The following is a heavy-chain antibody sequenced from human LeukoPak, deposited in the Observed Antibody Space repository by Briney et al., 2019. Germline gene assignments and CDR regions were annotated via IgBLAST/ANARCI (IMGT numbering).Heavy chain of an antibody. CDR3: AKDVYGDYGGPDY. J-gene: IGHJ4*02. CDR1: GFPFSTYA. V-gene: IGHV3-23*01. Sequence: GGSLRLSCAASGFPFSTYAMSWVRQAPGKGLEWVSSIRGSDGSTYYADSVKGRFAISRDNPKNTLYLQMNSLRAEDTAVCYCAKDVYGDYGGPDYWGQGTLVTVSS. D-gene: IGHD4-17*01. CDR2: IRGSDGST.